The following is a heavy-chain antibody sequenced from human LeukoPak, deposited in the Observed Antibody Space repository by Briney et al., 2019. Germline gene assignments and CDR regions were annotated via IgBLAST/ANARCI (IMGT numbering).Heavy chain of an antibody. CDR2: ISAYNGNT. CDR3: ASRSGSYLDAFDI. CDR1: GYTFTSYD. D-gene: IGHD1-26*01. J-gene: IGHJ3*02. V-gene: IGHV1-18*01. Sequence: ASVKVSCKASGYTFTSYDINWVRQATGQGLEWMGWISAYNGNTNYAQKLQGRVTMTTDTSTSTAYMELRSLRSDDTAVYYCASRSGSYLDAFDIWGQGTMVTVSS.